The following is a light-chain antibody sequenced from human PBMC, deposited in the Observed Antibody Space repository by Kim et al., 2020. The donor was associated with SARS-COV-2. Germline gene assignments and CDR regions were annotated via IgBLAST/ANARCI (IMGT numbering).Light chain of an antibody. CDR1: SLRSDY. J-gene: IGLJ2*01. CDR2: GKN. V-gene: IGLV3-19*01. Sequence: VALGQTVRITCQGDSLRSDYATWYQQKTGQAPIVVIYGKNNRPSGIPDRFSGASSGNTTSLTITGAQAGDEADYYCNSRDSNDNVVFGGGTKLTVL. CDR3: NSRDSNDNVV.